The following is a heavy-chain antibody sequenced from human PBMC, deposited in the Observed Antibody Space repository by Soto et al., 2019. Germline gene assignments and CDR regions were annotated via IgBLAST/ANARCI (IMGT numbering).Heavy chain of an antibody. CDR1: GGTFSSYA. Sequence: WASAKVSCKASGGTFSSYAISWVRQATGEGLEWMGGIIPIIGTANYAQKFPGRVTITADESTSTAYMELSSLRSEDTAVYYCARLGKTILGATRGPSPYYLDYSGQGTLVPVSS. CDR3: ARLGKTILGATRGPSPYYLDY. CDR2: IIPIIGTA. D-gene: IGHD1-26*01. V-gene: IGHV1-69*13. J-gene: IGHJ4*02.